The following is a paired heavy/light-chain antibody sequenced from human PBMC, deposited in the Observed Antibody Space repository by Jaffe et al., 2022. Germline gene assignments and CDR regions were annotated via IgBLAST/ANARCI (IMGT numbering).Heavy chain of an antibody. J-gene: IGHJ4*02. CDR1: GFAFSSHW. CDR3: VRGGTPAD. D-gene: IGHD6-13*01. V-gene: IGHV3-74*01. CDR2: MNSNGSII. Sequence: EVQLVESGGGLVQPGGSLRLSCVASGFAFSSHWMNWVRQAPGKGLVWVSRMNSNGSIIGYADVVKGRFTISRDNAKNTLYLQMNSLRAEDAAVYYCVRGGTPADWGQGTLVTVSS.
Light chain of an antibody. V-gene: IGLV2-8*01. J-gene: IGLJ3*02. Sequence: QSALTQPPSASGSPGQSVTISCTGTSSDVGAYKYVSWYQQHPGKAPKLMIYEVTKRPSGVPDRFSGSKSANTASLTVSGLQVEDEADYYCSSYAVGNKWVFGGGTKLTVL. CDR1: SSDVGAYKY. CDR2: EVT. CDR3: SSYAVGNKWV.